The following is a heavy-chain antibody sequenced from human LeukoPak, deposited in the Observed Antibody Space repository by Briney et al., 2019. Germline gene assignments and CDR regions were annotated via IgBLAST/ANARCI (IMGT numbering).Heavy chain of an antibody. CDR3: ARDPDYGGNSDNWFDP. CDR2: IIPIFGTA. D-gene: IGHD4-23*01. J-gene: IGHJ5*02. V-gene: IGHV1-69*13. Sequence: ASVKVSCKASGGTFISYAISWVRQAPGQGLEWMGGIIPIFGTANYAQKFQGRVTITADESTSTAYMELSSLRSEDTAVYYCARDPDYGGNSDNWFDPWGQGTLVTVSS. CDR1: GGTFISYA.